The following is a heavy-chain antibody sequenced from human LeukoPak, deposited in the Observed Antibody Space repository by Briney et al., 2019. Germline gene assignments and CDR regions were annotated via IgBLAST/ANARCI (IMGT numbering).Heavy chain of an antibody. V-gene: IGHV4-34*01. CDR3: ARGARTPANWFDP. Sequence: SETLSLTCAVYGGSFSGYCWSWIRQPPGKGLEWIGEINHSGSTNYNPSLKSRVTISVDTSKNQFSLKLSSVTAADTAVYYCARGARTPANWFDPWGQGTLVTVSS. CDR2: INHSGST. J-gene: IGHJ5*02. CDR1: GGSFSGYC.